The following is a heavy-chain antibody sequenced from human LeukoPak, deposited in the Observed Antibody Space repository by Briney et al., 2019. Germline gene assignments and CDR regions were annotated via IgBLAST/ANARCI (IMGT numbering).Heavy chain of an antibody. V-gene: IGHV1-8*01. CDR2: MNPNSGNT. CDR1: GYTFTSYD. Sequence: ASVKVSCKASGYTFTSYDINWVRQATGQGLEWMGWMNPNSGNTGYAQKFQGRVTITTDESTSTAYMELSSLRSEDTAVYYCARAAPRDVNFIAAAGILDYWGQGTLVTVSS. CDR3: ARAAPRDVNFIAAAGILDY. D-gene: IGHD6-13*01. J-gene: IGHJ4*02.